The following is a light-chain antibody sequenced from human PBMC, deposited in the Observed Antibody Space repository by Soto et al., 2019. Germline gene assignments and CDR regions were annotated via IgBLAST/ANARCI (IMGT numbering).Light chain of an antibody. V-gene: IGKV1-5*03. CDR1: ESVSPW. CDR3: QHYNNSPWT. J-gene: IGKJ1*01. Sequence: DIQMTQSPSTLSASVGDSVTITCRASESVSPWLAWYQQKPGKAPNLLIYKASTLESGVPSRFSGSGSGTEFTLTISSLQPDDFATYYCQHYNNSPWTFGQGTKVEIK. CDR2: KAS.